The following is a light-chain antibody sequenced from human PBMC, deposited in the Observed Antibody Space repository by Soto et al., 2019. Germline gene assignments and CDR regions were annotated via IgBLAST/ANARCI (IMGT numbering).Light chain of an antibody. CDR2: DAS. Sequence: DIQMTQSPSTLSASVGDRVTITCRASQSISSWLAWYQQKPGKAPKLLIYDASSLESGVQSRFSGSGSGTEFTLTIRSLQPDDYATYYCKRYKNYLWTVGQGTKVDIK. V-gene: IGKV1-5*01. J-gene: IGKJ1*01. CDR3: KRYKNYLWT. CDR1: QSISSW.